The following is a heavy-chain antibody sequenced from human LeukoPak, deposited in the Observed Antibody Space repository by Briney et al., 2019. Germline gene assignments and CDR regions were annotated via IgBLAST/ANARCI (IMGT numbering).Heavy chain of an antibody. J-gene: IGHJ4*02. Sequence: GGSLRLSCAASGFTFSSYWMSWVRQAPGKGLEWVANIKQDGSEKYYVDSVKGRFTISRDNAKNSLYLQMNSLRAEGTAVYYCARDVAPAASHLDYWGQGTLVTVSS. CDR2: IKQDGSEK. V-gene: IGHV3-7*01. D-gene: IGHD2-15*01. CDR3: ARDVAPAASHLDY. CDR1: GFTFSSYW.